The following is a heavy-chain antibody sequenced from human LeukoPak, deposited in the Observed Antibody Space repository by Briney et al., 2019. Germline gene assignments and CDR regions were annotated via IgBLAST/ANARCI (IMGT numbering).Heavy chain of an antibody. J-gene: IGHJ4*02. CDR3: ARNPPRTGDFNC. V-gene: IGHV1-8*01. CDR1: GYTFTSYD. Sequence: ASVKVSCKTSGYTFTSYDINWVRQATGQGLEWLGWMSPNNGDTGYAQKFQGRVTMTRDTSTNTAYMELRALTSEDTAVYYCARNPPRTGDFNCWGQGALVTVSS. D-gene: IGHD7-27*01. CDR2: MSPNNGDT.